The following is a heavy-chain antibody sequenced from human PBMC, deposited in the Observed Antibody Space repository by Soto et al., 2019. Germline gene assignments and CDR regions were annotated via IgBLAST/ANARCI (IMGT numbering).Heavy chain of an antibody. D-gene: IGHD3-10*01. V-gene: IGHV3-23*01. J-gene: IGHJ5*02. CDR3: AKRRGYYGSGSSPSWFDP. CDR2: ISGSGGST. Sequence: WGSLRLSCAASGFTFISYAISFFRQAPGKGLEWVSAISGSGGSTYYADSVKGRFTISRDNSKNTLYLQMNSLRAEDTAVYYCAKRRGYYGSGSSPSWFDPWGQGTLVT. CDR1: GFTFISYA.